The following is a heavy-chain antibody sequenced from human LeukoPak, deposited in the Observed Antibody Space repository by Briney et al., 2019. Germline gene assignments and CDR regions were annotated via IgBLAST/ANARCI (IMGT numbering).Heavy chain of an antibody. J-gene: IGHJ3*02. V-gene: IGHV1-2*02. CDR2: INPNSGGT. Sequence: ASVKVSCKTSGYTFTGYYMHWVRQAPGQGLEWMGWINPNSGGTKGAQKFQGRVTLTTDTSISTAYMELNRLRSDDTAVYYCARGLKLDDGFDIWGQGTMVTVSS. D-gene: IGHD1-1*01. CDR1: GYTFTGYY. CDR3: ARGLKLDDGFDI.